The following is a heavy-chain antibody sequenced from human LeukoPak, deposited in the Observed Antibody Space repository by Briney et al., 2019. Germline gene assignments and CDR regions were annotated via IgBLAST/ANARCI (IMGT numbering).Heavy chain of an antibody. Sequence: GGSLRLSCAASGFTFSSYAMSWVRQAPGKGLEWVSAISGSGGSTYYADSVKGRFTISRDNSKNTLYLQMNSLRAEDTAVYYCAKYQRITIFGVVQDYFDYWGQGTLVTVSS. CDR3: AKYQRITIFGVVQDYFDY. CDR2: ISGSGGST. V-gene: IGHV3-23*01. CDR1: GFTFSSYA. J-gene: IGHJ4*02. D-gene: IGHD3-3*01.